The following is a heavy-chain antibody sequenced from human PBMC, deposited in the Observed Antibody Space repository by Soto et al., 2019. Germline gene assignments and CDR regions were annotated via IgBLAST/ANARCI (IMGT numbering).Heavy chain of an antibody. Sequence: EVQLVESGGGLVQPGGSLTLSCAASGFTFSNYWMHWVRQAPGKGLVWVSRINSGGSSTSYADSVKGRFTISRDNARNTLYVQMNSLRVEDTAVYYCARAGDRGYEPDDWGQGTLFTVSS. CDR1: GFTFSNYW. D-gene: IGHD5-12*01. J-gene: IGHJ4*02. CDR2: INSGGSST. CDR3: ARAGDRGYEPDD. V-gene: IGHV3-74*01.